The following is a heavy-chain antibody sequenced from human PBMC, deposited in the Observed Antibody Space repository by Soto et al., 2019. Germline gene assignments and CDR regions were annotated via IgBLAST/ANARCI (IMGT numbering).Heavy chain of an antibody. D-gene: IGHD6-19*01. CDR1: GLTFSSYA. V-gene: IGHV3-64*01. CDR2: ISSNGGST. J-gene: IGHJ6*03. Sequence: GGSMKLSCAASGLTFSSYAMHWVRQAPGKGLEYVSAISSNGGSTYYANSVKGRFTISRDNSKNTLYLQMGSLRAEDMAVYYCARAERSSGWYGYYYYYYYMDVWGKGTTVTVSS. CDR3: ARAERSSGWYGYYYYYYYMDV.